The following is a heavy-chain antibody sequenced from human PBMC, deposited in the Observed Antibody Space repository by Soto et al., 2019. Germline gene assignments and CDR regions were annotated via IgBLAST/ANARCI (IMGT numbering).Heavy chain of an antibody. CDR2: IMPVFRTS. CDR1: GGTFRTAA. D-gene: IGHD2-8*01. J-gene: IGHJ6*02. CDR3: ARDNDRPQLGGNYYYILDV. V-gene: IGHV1-69*12. Sequence: QVHVEQSGAEVKKPGSSVKVSCKASGGTFRTAAVSWVRQAPGQGLEWLGGIMPVFRTSDCAQKFQGRVTITADESTSTAYMELSGLRSDDTAVYYCARDNDRPQLGGNYYYILDVWGQGTTITVSS.